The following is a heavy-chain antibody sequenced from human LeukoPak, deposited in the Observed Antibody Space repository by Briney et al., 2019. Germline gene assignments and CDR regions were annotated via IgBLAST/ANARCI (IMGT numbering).Heavy chain of an antibody. D-gene: IGHD1-1*01. CDR2: IIPIFGTA. V-gene: IGHV1-69*13. Sequence: ASVKVSCKASGGTFISYAISWVRQAPGQGLEWMGGIIPIFGTANYAQKFQGRVTTTADESTSTAYMELSSLRSEDTAVYYCARRWNRQPFDIWGQGTMVTVSS. CDR3: ARRWNRQPFDI. J-gene: IGHJ3*02. CDR1: GGTFISYA.